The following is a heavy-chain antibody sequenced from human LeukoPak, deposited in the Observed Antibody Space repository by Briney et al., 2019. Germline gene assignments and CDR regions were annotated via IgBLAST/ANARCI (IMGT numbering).Heavy chain of an antibody. J-gene: IGHJ5*02. D-gene: IGHD3-16*01. V-gene: IGHV5-51*01. CDR2: IYRGDSDT. CDR1: GYSFTSYW. CDR3: ARRLDEGFDP. Sequence: GESLKISCKGSGYSFTSYWIGWVRQMPGKGLGWIGIIYRGDSDTTYSQSFQGQVTISADKSISTAYLQWSSLKASDTAMYYCARRLDEGFDPWGQGTLVTVSS.